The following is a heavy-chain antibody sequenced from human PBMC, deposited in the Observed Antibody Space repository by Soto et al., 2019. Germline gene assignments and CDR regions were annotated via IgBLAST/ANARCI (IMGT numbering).Heavy chain of an antibody. D-gene: IGHD3-3*01. CDR2: VNPNSGNT. CDR1: GYTFTSYD. V-gene: IGHV1-8*01. CDR3: ARAPSRVRFLEWLLSPPTFDY. J-gene: IGHJ4*02. Sequence: ASVKVSCKASGYTFTSYDINWVRQATGQGLEWMGWVNPNSGNTGYAQKFQGRVTMTRNTSISTAYMELSSLRSEDTAVYYCARAPSRVRFLEWLLSPPTFDYWGQGTLVTVSS.